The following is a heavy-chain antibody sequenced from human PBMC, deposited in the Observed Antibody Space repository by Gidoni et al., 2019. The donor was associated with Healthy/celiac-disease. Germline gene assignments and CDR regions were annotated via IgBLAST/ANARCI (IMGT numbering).Heavy chain of an antibody. Sequence: QVQLQESGPGLVKPSQTLSLTCTFSCGSIRSGGYYWSWIRQHPGKGLEWIVYIYYSGSTYYNPSLKSRVTISVDTSKNQLSLKLSSVTDADTAVYYCARGEMATIYYYYGMDVWGQETTVTVSS. V-gene: IGHV4-31*03. CDR3: ARGEMATIYYYYGMDV. CDR1: CGSIRSGGYY. J-gene: IGHJ6*02. D-gene: IGHD5-12*01. CDR2: IYYSGST.